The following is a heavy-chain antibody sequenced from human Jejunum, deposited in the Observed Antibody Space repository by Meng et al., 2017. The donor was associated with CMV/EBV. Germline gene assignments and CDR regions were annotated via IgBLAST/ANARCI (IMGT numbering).Heavy chain of an antibody. V-gene: IGHV3-21*01. D-gene: IGHD3-22*01. CDR2: ISSSSTYI. CDR1: TFSGYN. J-gene: IGHJ4*02. CDR3: ARDTSPTYYYDSRSYDS. Sequence: TFSGYNMNWVRQAPGKGLKWISSISSSSTYIYYADSVKGRFTMSRDNAKSSLYLQMNNLRVEDTAVYYCARDTSPTYYYDSRSYDSWGQGTLVTVSS.